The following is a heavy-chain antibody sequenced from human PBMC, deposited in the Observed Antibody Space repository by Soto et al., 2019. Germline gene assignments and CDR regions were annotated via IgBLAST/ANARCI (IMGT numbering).Heavy chain of an antibody. V-gene: IGHV3-23*01. CDR3: AKSRYADSSGDYYDF. CDR2: IGGRGTSS. Sequence: GGSLRLSCAASGFTFHNYAMSWVRQAPGKGLEWVSSIGGRGTSSYYADSVKGRFAISRDNSYNTLFLQLHSLRAEDTAVYYCAKSRYADSSGDYYDFWGQGTRVTVSS. D-gene: IGHD3-22*01. J-gene: IGHJ4*02. CDR1: GFTFHNYA.